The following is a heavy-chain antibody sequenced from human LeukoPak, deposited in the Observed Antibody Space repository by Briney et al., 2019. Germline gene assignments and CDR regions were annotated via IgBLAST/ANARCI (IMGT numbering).Heavy chain of an antibody. D-gene: IGHD2-2*01. CDR2: ISSDESST. CDR3: ARGGFTGTSCPYFDY. CDR1: GFDFSNYW. Sequence: PGGSLRLSCAASGFDFSNYWMHWVRQAPGKGLVWVSRISSDESSTTYADSVKGRFTISRDNAKNTLYLKMNTLRAEDTAIYLCARGGFTGTSCPYFDYWGQGTLVTVSS. J-gene: IGHJ4*02. V-gene: IGHV3-74*01.